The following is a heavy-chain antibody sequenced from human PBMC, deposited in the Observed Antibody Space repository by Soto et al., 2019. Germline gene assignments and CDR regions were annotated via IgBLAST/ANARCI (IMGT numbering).Heavy chain of an antibody. Sequence: PGGSLRLSCAASGFTFSSYGMHWVRQAPGKGLEWVAVIWYDGSNKYYADSVEGRFTISRDNSKNMLYLQMNSLRAEDTAVYYCARDPPKGVDYFDYWGQGTLVTVSS. D-gene: IGHD3-3*01. CDR2: IWYDGSNK. CDR1: GFTFSSYG. V-gene: IGHV3-33*01. CDR3: ARDPPKGVDYFDY. J-gene: IGHJ4*02.